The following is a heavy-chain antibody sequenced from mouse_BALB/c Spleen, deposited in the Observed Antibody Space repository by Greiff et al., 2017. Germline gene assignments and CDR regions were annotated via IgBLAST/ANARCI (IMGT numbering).Heavy chain of an antibody. J-gene: IGHJ2*01. V-gene: IGHV1S81*02. CDR3: ASYDFDY. CDR1: GYTFTSYW. D-gene: IGHD1-1*02. CDR2: INPSNGRT. Sequence: QVQLQQSGAELVKPGASVKLSCKASGYTFTSYWMHWVKQRPGQGLEWIGEINPSNGRTNYNEKFKSKATLTVDKSSSTAYMQLSSLTSEDSAVYYCASYDFDYWGQGTTLTVSS.